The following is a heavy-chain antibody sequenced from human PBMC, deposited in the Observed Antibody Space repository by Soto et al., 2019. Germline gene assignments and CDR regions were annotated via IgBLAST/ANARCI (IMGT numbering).Heavy chain of an antibody. CDR3: AKDNLIYSYGYWSYFDY. J-gene: IGHJ4*02. V-gene: IGHV3-30*18. D-gene: IGHD5-18*01. Sequence: HPGGSLRLSCAASGFTFSSYGMHWVRQAPGKGLEWVAVISYDGSNKYYADSVKGRFTISRDNSKNTLYLQMNSLRAEDTAVYYCAKDNLIYSYGYWSYFDYWGKGTLVPVSS. CDR2: ISYDGSNK. CDR1: GFTFSSYG.